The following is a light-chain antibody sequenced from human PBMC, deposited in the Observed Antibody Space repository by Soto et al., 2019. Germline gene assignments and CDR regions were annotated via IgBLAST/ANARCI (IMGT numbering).Light chain of an antibody. Sequence: DIQMTQSPSTLSASVGDRVTITCRASQSISSWLAWYQQKPGKAPNLRIYKASSLESGVXSXXSGSGAGTEFTLTISSLQPDDFATYYYQQYNSYPLTFGGGTKVEIK. V-gene: IGKV1-5*03. CDR1: QSISSW. CDR2: KAS. J-gene: IGKJ4*01. CDR3: QQYNSYPLT.